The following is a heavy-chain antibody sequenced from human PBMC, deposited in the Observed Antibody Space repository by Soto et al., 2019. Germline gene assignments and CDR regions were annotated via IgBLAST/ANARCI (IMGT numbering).Heavy chain of an antibody. CDR3: NYYYDSSGYFAGAFDI. D-gene: IGHD3-22*01. CDR2: IDPSDSYT. V-gene: IGHV5-10-1*01. Sequence: GESLKISCKGSGYSFTSYWISWVRQMPGKGLEWMGRIDPSDSYTNYSPSFQGHVTISADKSISTAYLQWSSLKASDTAMYYCNYYYDSSGYFAGAFDIWGQGTMVTV. J-gene: IGHJ3*02. CDR1: GYSFTSYW.